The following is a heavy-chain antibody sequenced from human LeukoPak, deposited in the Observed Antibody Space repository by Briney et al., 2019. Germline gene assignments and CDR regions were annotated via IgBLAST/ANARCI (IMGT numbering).Heavy chain of an antibody. CDR2: ISYDGSYK. CDR1: GFTFSSYG. V-gene: IGHV3-30*18. Sequence: GGSLRLSCAASGFTFSSYGMHWVRQAPGKGLEWVAVISYDGSYKYYADSVKGRFTISRDNSKNTLYLQMNSLRAEDTAVYYCAKDRYRGYFDWLSDYWGQGTLVTVSS. J-gene: IGHJ4*02. CDR3: AKDRYRGYFDWLSDY. D-gene: IGHD3-9*01.